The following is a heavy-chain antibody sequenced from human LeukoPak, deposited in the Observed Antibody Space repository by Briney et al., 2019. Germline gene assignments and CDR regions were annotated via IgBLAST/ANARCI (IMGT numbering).Heavy chain of an antibody. CDR1: GYTFTNYG. D-gene: IGHD3-22*01. CDR2: INPSRGGT. J-gene: IGHJ3*02. V-gene: IGHV1-2*02. Sequence: ASVKVSCKASGYTFTNYGINWVRQAPGQGLEWMGWINPSRGGTNYAQKFQARVTMTRDTSIATTYMELNRLTSDDTAVYFCAREMDSSEAFDIWGQGTLVNVS. CDR3: AREMDSSEAFDI.